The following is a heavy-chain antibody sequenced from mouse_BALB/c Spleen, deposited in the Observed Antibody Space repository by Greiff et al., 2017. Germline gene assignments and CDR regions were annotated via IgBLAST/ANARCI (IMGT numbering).Heavy chain of an antibody. D-gene: IGHD2-3*01. CDR1: GFTFSDYY. Sequence: EVQRVESGGGLVKPGGSLKLSCAASGFTFSDYYMYWVRQTPEKRLEWVATISDGGSYTYYPDSVKGRFTISRDNAKNNLYLQMSSLKSEDTAMYYCASGYDGYNYYAMDYWGQGTSVTVSS. CDR3: ASGYDGYNYYAMDY. V-gene: IGHV5-4*02. CDR2: ISDGGSYT. J-gene: IGHJ4*01.